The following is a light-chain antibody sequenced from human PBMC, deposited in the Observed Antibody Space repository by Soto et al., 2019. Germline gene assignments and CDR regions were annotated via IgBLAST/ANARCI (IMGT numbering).Light chain of an antibody. CDR3: QQCNTYWT. CDR2: KAS. CDR1: QSINNW. Sequence: DIPMTQSPSTLSASVGDRVTITCRASQSINNWLAWYQQKPGKAPKLLIYKASNLKSGDPSRFSGSGSGTEFTLTISSLQPDDFATYYCQQCNTYWTFGQGTKVEI. J-gene: IGKJ1*01. V-gene: IGKV1-5*03.